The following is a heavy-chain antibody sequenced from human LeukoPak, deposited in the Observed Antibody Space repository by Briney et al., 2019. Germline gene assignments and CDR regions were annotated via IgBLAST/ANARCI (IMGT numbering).Heavy chain of an antibody. Sequence: PSETLSLTCTVSVGSISSYYWSWIRPPPGKGLEWIGYIYYSGSTNNNPSLQSRATISADTSKNQFSLKLSSVTAADTAVYYCARGSPYEPWGRGSLVTVSS. CDR1: VGSISSYY. J-gene: IGHJ5*02. V-gene: IGHV4-59*01. CDR3: ARGSPYEP. CDR2: IYYSGST.